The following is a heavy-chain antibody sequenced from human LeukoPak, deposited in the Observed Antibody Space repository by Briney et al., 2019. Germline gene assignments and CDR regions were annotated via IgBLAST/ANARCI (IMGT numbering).Heavy chain of an antibody. D-gene: IGHD3-22*01. CDR1: GGSFSGYY. CDR3: ARVRRYYDLSSRPYAFDI. CDR2: INHSGST. V-gene: IGHV4-34*01. Sequence: SETLSLTCAVYGGSFSGYYRSWIRQPPGKGLEWIGEINHSGSTNYNPSLKSRVTISVDTSKNQFSLKLSSVTAADTAVYYCARVRRYYDLSSRPYAFDIWGQGTMVTVSS. J-gene: IGHJ3*02.